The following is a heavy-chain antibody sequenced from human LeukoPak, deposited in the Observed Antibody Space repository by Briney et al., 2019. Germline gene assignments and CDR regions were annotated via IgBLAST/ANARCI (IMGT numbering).Heavy chain of an antibody. CDR3: ARDEMATFPD. J-gene: IGHJ4*02. CDR2: ISYDGSNK. CDR1: GFTFSSYA. V-gene: IGHV3-30-3*01. D-gene: IGHD5-24*01. Sequence: GGSLRLSCAASGFTFSSYAMHWVRQAPGKGLEWVAVISYDGSNKYCADSVKGRFTISRDNSKNTLYLQMNSLRAEDTAVYYCARDEMATFPDWGQGTLVTVSS.